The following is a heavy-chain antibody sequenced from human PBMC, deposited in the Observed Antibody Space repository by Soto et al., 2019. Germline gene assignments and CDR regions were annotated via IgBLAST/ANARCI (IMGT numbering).Heavy chain of an antibody. CDR1: GGSISSGGYY. CDR2: IYYSGST. Sequence: PSETLSLTCTVSGGSISSGGYYWSWIRQHPGKGLEWIGYIYYSGSTYYNPSLKSRVTISVDTSKNQFSLKLSSVTAADTAVYYCASCSGGSCYSGFDPWGQGTLVTVSS. CDR3: ASCSGGSCYSGFDP. J-gene: IGHJ5*02. V-gene: IGHV4-31*03. D-gene: IGHD2-15*01.